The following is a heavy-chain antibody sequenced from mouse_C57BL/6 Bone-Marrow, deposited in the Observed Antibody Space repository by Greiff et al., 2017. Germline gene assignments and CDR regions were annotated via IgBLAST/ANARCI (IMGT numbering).Heavy chain of an antibody. D-gene: IGHD1-1*01. J-gene: IGHJ2*01. CDR2: INPSTGGT. Sequence: EVQLQQSGPELVKPGASVKISCKASGYSFTGYYMNWVKQSPEQSLEWIGEINPSTGGTTYNQKFKAKATLTVDKSSSPAYMQLTSLTSEDSAFYYCSRWYCGKEDYWGQGTTLTVSS. V-gene: IGHV1-42*01. CDR3: SRWYCGKEDY. CDR1: GYSFTGYY.